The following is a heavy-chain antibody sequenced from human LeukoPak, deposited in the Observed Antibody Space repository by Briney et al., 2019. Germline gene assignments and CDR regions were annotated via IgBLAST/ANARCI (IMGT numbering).Heavy chain of an antibody. Sequence: ETLSLTCTVSGGSISSSSYYWGWIRQPPGRGLEWVSYISSSSSTIYYADSVKGRFTISRDNAKNSLYLQMNSLRAEDTAVYYCARETYYYDSSGYVWYFDLWGRGTLVTVSS. V-gene: IGHV3-48*01. J-gene: IGHJ2*01. CDR3: ARETYYYDSSGYVWYFDL. CDR1: GGSISSSS. CDR2: ISSSSSTI. D-gene: IGHD3-22*01.